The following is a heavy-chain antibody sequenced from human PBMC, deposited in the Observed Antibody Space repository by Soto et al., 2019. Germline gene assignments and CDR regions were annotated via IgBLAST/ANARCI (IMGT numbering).Heavy chain of an antibody. CDR2: IWYDGSNK. CDR1: GFTFSSYG. J-gene: IGHJ4*02. CDR3: AASYGPFDYFDY. D-gene: IGHD5-18*01. V-gene: IGHV3-33*01. Sequence: GGALRLSCAASGFTFSSYGMHWVRQAPGKGLEWVAVIWYDGSNKYYADSVKGRFTISRDNSKNTLYLQMNSLRAEDTAVYYGAASYGPFDYFDYWGQGTLVTVSS.